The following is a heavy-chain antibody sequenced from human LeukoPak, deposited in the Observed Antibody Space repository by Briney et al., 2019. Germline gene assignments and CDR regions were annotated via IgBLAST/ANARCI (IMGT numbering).Heavy chain of an antibody. CDR2: ISSGGNT. D-gene: IGHD3-22*01. J-gene: IGHJ4*02. CDR3: AREVRGYYFDY. CDR1: GFIVSSNY. Sequence: GGSLRLSCAASGFIVSSNYMSWVRQAPGKGLEWVSVISSGGNTYYADSVKGRFTISRDISKNTLYLQMNGLRAEDTAVYYCAREVRGYYFDYRGQGTLVTVSS. V-gene: IGHV3-53*01.